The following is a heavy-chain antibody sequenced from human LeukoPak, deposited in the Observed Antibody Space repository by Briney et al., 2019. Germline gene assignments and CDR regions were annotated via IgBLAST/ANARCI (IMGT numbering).Heavy chain of an antibody. CDR2: IIPILGIA. CDR3: AKTAERGYSDY. V-gene: IGHV1-69*02. CDR1: GGTFSSYT. D-gene: IGHD5-18*01. J-gene: IGHJ4*02. Sequence: SVKVSFKASGGTFSSYTISWVRQAPGQGLEWMGRIIPILGIANYAQKFQGRVTITADKSTSTAYMELSSLRSEDTAVYYCAKTAERGYSDYWGQGTLVTVSS.